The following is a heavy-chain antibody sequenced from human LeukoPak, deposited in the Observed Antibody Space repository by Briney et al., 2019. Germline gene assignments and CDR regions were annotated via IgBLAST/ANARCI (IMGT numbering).Heavy chain of an antibody. CDR3: VRGFRGGPFDY. V-gene: IGHV3-20*04. J-gene: IGHJ4*02. CDR1: ALTFADHG. CDR2: IVRNGGGT. D-gene: IGHD3-10*01. Sequence: PGRSLRLSCVASALTFADHGMSSVRQVPGKGLQWVSGIVRNGGGTGYADSVKGRFTISRDNAENSLYLQMNSLRADDTALYYCVRGFRGGPFDYWGQGTLVTVSS.